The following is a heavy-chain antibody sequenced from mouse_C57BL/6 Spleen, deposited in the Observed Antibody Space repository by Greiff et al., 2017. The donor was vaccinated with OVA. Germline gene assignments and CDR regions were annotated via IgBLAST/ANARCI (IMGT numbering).Heavy chain of an antibody. J-gene: IGHJ2*01. CDR1: GYTFTSYW. V-gene: IGHV1-69*01. D-gene: IGHD1-1*01. CDR3: ARAHYYGSSYDVDY. CDR2: IDPSDSYT. Sequence: QVQLQQSGAELVMPGASVKLSCKASGYTFTSYWMHWVKQRPGQGLEWIGEIDPSDSYTNYTQKFKGKSTMTVDKSSSTAYMQLSSLTSEDAAVYYCARAHYYGSSYDVDYWGQGTTLTVSS.